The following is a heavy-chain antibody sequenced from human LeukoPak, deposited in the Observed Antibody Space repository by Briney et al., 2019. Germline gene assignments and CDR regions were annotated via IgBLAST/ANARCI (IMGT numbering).Heavy chain of an antibody. CDR2: ISYDGSNK. Sequence: GGSLRLSCAASGFTFSSYAMHWVRQAPGKGLEWVAVISYDGSNKYYADSVKGRFTISRDNSKNTLYLQMNSLRAEDTAVYYCARDVYGSSGSARSSTLWGQGTTVTVSS. CDR3: ARDVYGSSGSARSSTL. CDR1: GFTFSSYA. D-gene: IGHD5/OR15-5a*01. V-gene: IGHV3-30-3*01. J-gene: IGHJ6*02.